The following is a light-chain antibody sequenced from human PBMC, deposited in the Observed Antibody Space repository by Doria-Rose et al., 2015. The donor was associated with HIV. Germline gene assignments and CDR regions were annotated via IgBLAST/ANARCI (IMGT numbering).Light chain of an antibody. V-gene: IGKV3-20*01. Sequence: TQSPGTLSLSPGERATLSRRASQSFSSTYLAWYQQKPGQAPSPLIYDGSTRATGIPDRFSASGSGTDFTLTINRLEPEDFALYYCHQYGTSWTFGQGTKVEI. J-gene: IGKJ1*01. CDR2: DGS. CDR1: QSFSSTY. CDR3: HQYGTSWT.